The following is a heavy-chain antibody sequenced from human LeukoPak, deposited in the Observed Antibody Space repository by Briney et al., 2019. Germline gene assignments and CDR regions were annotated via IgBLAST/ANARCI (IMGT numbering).Heavy chain of an antibody. Sequence: GGSLRLSCAASGFTFSSFTMSWVRQAPGRGLEWVSSIRAGGGNIYYADSLKGRLTNSRDNAKNSLYLQMNSLRAEDTAVYYCASRFDIDYWGQGILVTVSS. V-gene: IGHV3-21*01. CDR1: GFTFSSFT. CDR2: IRAGGGNI. J-gene: IGHJ4*02. CDR3: ASRFDIDY. D-gene: IGHD3-10*01.